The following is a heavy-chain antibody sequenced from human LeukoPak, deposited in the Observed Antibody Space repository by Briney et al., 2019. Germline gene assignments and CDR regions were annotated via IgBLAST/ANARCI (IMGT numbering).Heavy chain of an antibody. D-gene: IGHD3-3*01. CDR1: GGTFSSYA. J-gene: IGHJ2*01. CDR2: IIPIFGTA. CDR3: ARYGDDVLRFLEWLFVFDL. V-gene: IGHV1-69*05. Sequence: ASVKVSCKASGGTFSSYAISWVRQAPGQGLEWMGGIIPIFGTANYAQKFQGRVTITTDESTSTAYMELSSLRSEDTAVYYCARYGDDVLRFLEWLFVFDLWGRGTLVTVSS.